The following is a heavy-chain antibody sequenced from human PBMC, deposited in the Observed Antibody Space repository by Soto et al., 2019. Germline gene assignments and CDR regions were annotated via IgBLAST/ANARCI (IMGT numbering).Heavy chain of an antibody. Sequence: QVQLQESGPGLVKPSETLSLTCTVSGGSISSYYWSWIRQPPGKGLEWIGYIYYSGSTNYNPSLKSRVTISVDTSNNQFSLKLSSVTAADTAVYYCARHGYYGSGSYYFDYWGQGTLVTVSS. D-gene: IGHD3-10*01. J-gene: IGHJ4*02. V-gene: IGHV4-59*08. CDR1: GGSISSYY. CDR2: IYYSGST. CDR3: ARHGYYGSGSYYFDY.